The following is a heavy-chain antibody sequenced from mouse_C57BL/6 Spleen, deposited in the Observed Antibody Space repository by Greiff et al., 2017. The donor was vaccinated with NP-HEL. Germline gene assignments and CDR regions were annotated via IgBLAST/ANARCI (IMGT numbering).Heavy chain of an antibody. Sequence: EVQLQESVAELVRPGASVKLSCTASGFNIKNTYMHWVKQRPGQGLEWIGRIDPANGNTKYDSKFQGKATITADTSSNTAYLQLSSLTSADTAIYYCARSRRDGYFDVWGTGTTVTVSS. CDR3: ARSRRDGYFDV. J-gene: IGHJ1*03. CDR1: GFNIKNTY. CDR2: IDPANGNT. D-gene: IGHD2-12*01. V-gene: IGHV14-3*01.